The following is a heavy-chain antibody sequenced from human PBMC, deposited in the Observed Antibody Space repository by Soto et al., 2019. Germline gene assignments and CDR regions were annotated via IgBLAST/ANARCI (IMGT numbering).Heavy chain of an antibody. J-gene: IGHJ6*02. D-gene: IGHD5-12*01. CDR2: ISSSSSTI. V-gene: IGHV3-48*01. Sequence: PGGSLRLSCAASGFTLRSYSMNWVRQAPGKGLEWVSYISSSSSTIYYADSVKGRFTISRDNAKNSLYLQMNSLRAEDTAVYYCARDYYRFNSGYGFSMDVWGQGTTVTVSS. CDR3: ARDYYRFNSGYGFSMDV. CDR1: GFTLRSYS.